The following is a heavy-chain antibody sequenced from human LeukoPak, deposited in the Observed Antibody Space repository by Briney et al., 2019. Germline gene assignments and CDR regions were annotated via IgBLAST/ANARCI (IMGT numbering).Heavy chain of an antibody. CDR1: GGTFSSYA. V-gene: IGHV1-69*04. D-gene: IGHD6-19*01. CDR3: ARDVAGENYFDY. Sequence: RASVKVSCKASGGTFSSYAISWVRQAPGQGLEWMGRIIPILGIANYTQKFQGRVTITTDESTSTAYMELSSLRSEDTAVYYCARDVAGENYFDYWGQGTLVTVSS. J-gene: IGHJ4*02. CDR2: IIPILGIA.